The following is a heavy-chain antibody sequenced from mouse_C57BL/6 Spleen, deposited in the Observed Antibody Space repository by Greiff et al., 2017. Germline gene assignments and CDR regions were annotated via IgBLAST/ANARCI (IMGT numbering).Heavy chain of an antibody. D-gene: IGHD1-1*01. J-gene: IGHJ4*01. Sequence: QVQLQQSGAELARPGASVKLSCKASGYTFTSYGISWVKQRTGQGLEWIGGIYPRSGNTYYNEKFKGKATLTADKSSSTAYMELRSLTSEDSAVYFCARSGSSYAMDYWGQGTSVTVSS. CDR3: ARSGSSYAMDY. CDR2: IYPRSGNT. CDR1: GYTFTSYG. V-gene: IGHV1-81*01.